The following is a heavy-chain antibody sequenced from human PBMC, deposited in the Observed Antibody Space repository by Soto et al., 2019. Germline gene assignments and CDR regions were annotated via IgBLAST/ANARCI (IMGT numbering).Heavy chain of an antibody. Sequence: QVQLQESGPGLVKPSQTLSLTCTVSGGSISSGGYYWSWIRQHPGKGLEWIGYIYYSGSSYYNPSLESRVTISVATSKIQFSLKLSSVTAAATAVYYCARGLDCSSTSSLGLGWFDPWGQGTLVTVSS. V-gene: IGHV4-31*03. J-gene: IGHJ5*02. D-gene: IGHD2-2*01. CDR1: GGSISSGGYY. CDR2: IYYSGSS. CDR3: ARGLDCSSTSSLGLGWFDP.